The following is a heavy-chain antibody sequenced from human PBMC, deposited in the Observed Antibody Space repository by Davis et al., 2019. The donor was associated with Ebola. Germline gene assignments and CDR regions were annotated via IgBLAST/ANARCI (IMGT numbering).Heavy chain of an antibody. V-gene: IGHV3-23*01. J-gene: IGHJ4*02. CDR2: ISASDGRT. Sequence: GESLKISCAASGFTFSNYAMSWVRQAPGKGLEWVSLISASDGRTYYADSVKGRFTISRDNSKNTLYLQMNSLRAEDTAVYYCTTSTFGDYWGQGTLVTVSS. CDR1: GFTFSNYA. CDR3: TTSTFGDY. D-gene: IGHD3-10*01.